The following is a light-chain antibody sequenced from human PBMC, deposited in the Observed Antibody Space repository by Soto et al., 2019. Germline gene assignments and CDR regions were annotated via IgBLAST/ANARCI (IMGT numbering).Light chain of an antibody. CDR1: RSVSSN. V-gene: IGKV3-15*01. CDR2: GAS. Sequence: EIVMTQSPATLSVSPGERATLSCRASRSVSSNLAWYQQKPGQAPRLLIYGASTRATGIPARFSGSGSGTEVTLIISSLQYEDVAVYYCQQYNNWPPWTFGQGTKVEIK. J-gene: IGKJ1*01. CDR3: QQYNNWPPWT.